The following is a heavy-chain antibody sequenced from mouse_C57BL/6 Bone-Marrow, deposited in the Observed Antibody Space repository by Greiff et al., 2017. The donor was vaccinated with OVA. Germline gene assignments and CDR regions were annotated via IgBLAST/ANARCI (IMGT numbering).Heavy chain of an antibody. V-gene: IGHV1-47*01. CDR3: ARRRLRGAMDY. J-gene: IGHJ4*01. CDR2: FHHYNDDT. Sequence: VKLQQSGADLVKPGASVKISCKASGYTFTNYHIEWMKQNPGKSLEWIGNFHHYNDDTKYNEKLKGKATLTVEKSTSTVYLELSRLTSDDAAVNYCARRRLRGAMDYWGQGTSVTVSS. D-gene: IGHD2-4*01. CDR1: GYTFTNYH.